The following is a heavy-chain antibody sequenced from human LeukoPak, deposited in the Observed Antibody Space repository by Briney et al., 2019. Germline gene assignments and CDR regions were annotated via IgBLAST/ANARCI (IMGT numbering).Heavy chain of an antibody. CDR1: GGSISSYY. D-gene: IGHD2-15*01. J-gene: IGHJ4*02. CDR3: ARAACSGGSCYFPYFDY. V-gene: IGHV4-59*08. Sequence: PSETLSLTCIVSGGSISSYYWSWIRQPPGKGLEWIGYIYYGGSTNYSPSLRSRVTISVDTSKNQFSLKLSSVTAADTAVYYCARAACSGGSCYFPYFDYWGQGTPVTVSS. CDR2: IYYGGST.